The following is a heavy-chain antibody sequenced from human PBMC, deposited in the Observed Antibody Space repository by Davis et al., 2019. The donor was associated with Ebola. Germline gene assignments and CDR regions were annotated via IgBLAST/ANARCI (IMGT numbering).Heavy chain of an antibody. Sequence: GESLKISCAASGFSFSSYGMHWVRQAPGKGLEWVAVISYDGSDKYYVDSVNGRFTISRDNSRDTLYLQMNSLRAEDTAVYYCAKGRDCTNGICYSDYWGQGTLVTVSS. J-gene: IGHJ4*02. CDR3: AKGRDCTNGICYSDY. D-gene: IGHD2-8*01. V-gene: IGHV3-30*18. CDR1: GFSFSSYG. CDR2: ISYDGSDK.